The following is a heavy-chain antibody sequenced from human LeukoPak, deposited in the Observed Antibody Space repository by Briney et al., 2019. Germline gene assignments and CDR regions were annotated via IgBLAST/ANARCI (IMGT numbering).Heavy chain of an antibody. Sequence: GASVKVSCKASGGTFSSYAISWVRQAPGQGFEWMGGIIPIFGTANYAQKFQGRVTITADESTSTAYMELRSLRSDDTAVYYCARDTEWEKNPDYFDYWDQGTLVTVSS. J-gene: IGHJ4*02. V-gene: IGHV1-69*13. D-gene: IGHD1-26*01. CDR2: IIPIFGTA. CDR3: ARDTEWEKNPDYFDY. CDR1: GGTFSSYA.